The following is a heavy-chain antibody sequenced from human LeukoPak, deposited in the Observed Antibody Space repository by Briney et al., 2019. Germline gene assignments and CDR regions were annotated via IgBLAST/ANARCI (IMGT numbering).Heavy chain of an antibody. CDR1: GGSISSYY. V-gene: IGHV4-4*09. D-gene: IGHD2-2*01. CDR2: IYTGGST. CDR3: ARRKVDHDYFDY. J-gene: IGHJ4*02. Sequence: PSETLSLTCTVSGGSISSYYWSWIRQPPGQGLEWIGYIYTGGSTNYNPSLKSRVTISVDTSKNQFSLKLSSVTATDTAVYYCARRKVDHDYFDYWGQGTLVTVSS.